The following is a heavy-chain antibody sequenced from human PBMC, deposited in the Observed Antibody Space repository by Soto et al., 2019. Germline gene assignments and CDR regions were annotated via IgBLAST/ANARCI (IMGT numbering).Heavy chain of an antibody. CDR1: AGSISSGDYY. D-gene: IGHD3-22*01. CDR2: IHYSGST. J-gene: IGHJ5*02. Sequence: QVQLQESGPGLVKPSQTLSLTCTVSAGSISSGDYYWSWIRQPPGKGLEWIGYIHYSGSTYYNPSPTSRVTISVDTSKNQSSLKLSSVTAADTAVYYCARTYYYDSSGTPEGWFDPWGQGTLVTLSS. CDR3: ARTYYYDSSGTPEGWFDP. V-gene: IGHV4-30-4*01.